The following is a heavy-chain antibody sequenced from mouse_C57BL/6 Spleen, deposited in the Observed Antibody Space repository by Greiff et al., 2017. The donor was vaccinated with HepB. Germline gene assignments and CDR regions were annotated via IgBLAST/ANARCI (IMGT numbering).Heavy chain of an antibody. CDR1: GYTFTSYW. D-gene: IGHD1-1*01. CDR3: ARGNYYGSGGFYFDY. Sequence: QVQLKQPGAELVMPGASVKLSCKASGYTFTSYWMHWVKQRPGQGLEWIGEIDPSDSYTNYNQKFKGKSTLTVDKSSSTAYMQLSSLTSEDSAVYYCARGNYYGSGGFYFDYWGQGTTLTVSS. CDR2: IDPSDSYT. J-gene: IGHJ2*01. V-gene: IGHV1-69*01.